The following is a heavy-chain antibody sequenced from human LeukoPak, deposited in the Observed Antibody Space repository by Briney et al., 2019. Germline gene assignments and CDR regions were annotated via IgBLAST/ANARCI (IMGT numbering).Heavy chain of an antibody. V-gene: IGHV3-23*01. CDR1: GFTFSSFG. Sequence: GGTLRLSCAASGFTFSSFGMSWVRQAPGKGLEWVSDISGSGGRTYYADSVKGRFTISRDNSKNTLYLQMNSLRAEDTAVHYCAKGQRSSGWYLPSAGVPKNYFDYGGQGTLVTVSS. D-gene: IGHD6-19*01. CDR2: ISGSGGRT. CDR3: AKGQRSSGWYLPSAGVPKNYFDY. J-gene: IGHJ4*02.